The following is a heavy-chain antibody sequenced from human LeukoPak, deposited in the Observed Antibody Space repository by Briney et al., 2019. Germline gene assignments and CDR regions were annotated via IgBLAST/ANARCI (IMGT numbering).Heavy chain of an antibody. CDR1: GFTFNDYA. D-gene: IGHD6-19*01. CDR2: ISWNSGNI. V-gene: IGHV3-9*01. CDR3: AKSLAVAGFDY. Sequence: PGGSLTLSCAASGFTFNDYAMLWLRQVPGKGLEWVSGISWNSGNIGYADSVKGRFTISRDNAKNSLYLQMNSLRPEDTALYYCAKSLAVAGFDYWGQGTLVTVSS. J-gene: IGHJ4*02.